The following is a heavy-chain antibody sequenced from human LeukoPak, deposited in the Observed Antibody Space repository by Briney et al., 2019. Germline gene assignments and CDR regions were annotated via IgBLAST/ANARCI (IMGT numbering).Heavy chain of an antibody. D-gene: IGHD2-15*01. Sequence: SGGSLRLSCAASGFTFSNHAMNWVRQAPGKGLEWVSIMSGSGTVTYYADSVKGRFTISRDNSKNTLYLQMNSLRAEDTAVYYCAKTSVGEGRIIGSGYFDNWGQGTLVTVSS. J-gene: IGHJ4*02. CDR3: AKTSVGEGRIIGSGYFDN. V-gene: IGHV3-23*01. CDR1: GFTFSNHA. CDR2: MSGSGTVT.